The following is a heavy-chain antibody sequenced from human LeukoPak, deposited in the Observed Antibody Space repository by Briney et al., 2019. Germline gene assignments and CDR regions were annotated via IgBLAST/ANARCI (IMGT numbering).Heavy chain of an antibody. CDR1: GGSFSGYY. V-gene: IGHV4-34*01. CDR3: ARCPTILRYFPRVLGYFDY. Sequence: SETLSLTCAVYGGSFSGYYWSWIRQPPGKGLEWIGEINHSGSTNYNPSLKSRVTISVDTSKNQFSLKLSSVTAADTAVYYCARCPTILRYFPRVLGYFDYWGQGTLVTVSS. J-gene: IGHJ4*02. CDR2: INHSGST. D-gene: IGHD3-9*01.